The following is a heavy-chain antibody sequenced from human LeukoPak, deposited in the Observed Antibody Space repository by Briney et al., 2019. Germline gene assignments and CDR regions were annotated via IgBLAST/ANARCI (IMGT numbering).Heavy chain of an antibody. CDR2: INHSGST. D-gene: IGHD6-13*01. CDR1: GGSFSGYY. J-gene: IGHJ4*02. V-gene: IGHV4-34*01. CDR3: ARARAAAGGFDY. Sequence: SETLSLTCAVYGGSFSGYYWSWIRQPPGKGLEWIGEINHSGSTNYSPSLKSRVTISVDTSKNQFSLKLSSATAADTAVYYCARARAAAGGFDYWGQGTLVTVSS.